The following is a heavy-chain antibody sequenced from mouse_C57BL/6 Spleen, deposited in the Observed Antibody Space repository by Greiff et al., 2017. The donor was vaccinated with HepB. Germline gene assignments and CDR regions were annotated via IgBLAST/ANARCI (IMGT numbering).Heavy chain of an antibody. J-gene: IGHJ2*01. CDR2: IYPRDGST. V-gene: IGHV1-85*01. D-gene: IGHD1-1*01. CDR3: ARSGYYGSSYFDY. CDR1: GYTFTSYD. Sequence: VQLQQSGPELVKPGASVKLSCKASGYTFTSYDINWVKQRPGQGLEWIGWIYPRDGSTKYNEKFKGKATLTVDTSSSTAYMELHSLTSEDSAVYFCARSGYYGSSYFDYWGQGTTLTVSS.